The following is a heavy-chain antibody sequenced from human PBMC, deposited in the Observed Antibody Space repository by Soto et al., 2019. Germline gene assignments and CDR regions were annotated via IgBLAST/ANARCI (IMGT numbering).Heavy chain of an antibody. CDR3: AKWGLTTRPGQSPAPGGGLDV. J-gene: IGHJ6*02. V-gene: IGHV5-51*01. D-gene: IGHD4-4*01. CDR1: GYTFGTYY. CDR2: THPGDSDT. Sequence: GESLKISCKDFGYTFGTYYVAWVRQMPGKGLEWMGITHPGDSDTRHSPSFEGQVTISADRSINTAYLQWSSLKASDPAMYYCAKWGLTTRPGQSPAPGGGLDVWGQGTTVTVSS.